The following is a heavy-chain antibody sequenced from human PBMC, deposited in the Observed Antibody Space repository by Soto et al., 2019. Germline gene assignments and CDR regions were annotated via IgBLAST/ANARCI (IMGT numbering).Heavy chain of an antibody. D-gene: IGHD3-10*01. CDR1: GIPVSSNY. J-gene: IGHJ6*02. CDR3: ARDGPYYYASRMDV. Sequence: EVQLVESGGGLVQPGGSLRLSCVASGIPVSSNYMTWVRQAPGKGLEWVSVLHSGGDTYYANSVKGRFTISRHDSTNTLFRQMNSLTAEDTDVYYCARDGPYYYASRMDVWGQGTTVTVSS. V-gene: IGHV3-53*04. CDR2: LHSGGDT.